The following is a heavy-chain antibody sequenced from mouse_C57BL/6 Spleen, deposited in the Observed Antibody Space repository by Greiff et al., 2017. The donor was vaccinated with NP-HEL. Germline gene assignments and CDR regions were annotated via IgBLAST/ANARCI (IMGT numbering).Heavy chain of an antibody. CDR1: GYTFTSYW. CDR3: ARARRGNAMDY. Sequence: VQLQQPGAELVKPGASVKLSCKASGYTFTSYWMQWVKQRPGQGLEWIGEIDPSDSYTNYNQKFKGKATLTVDTSSSTAYMQLSSLTSEDSAVYYCARARRGNAMDYWGQGTSVTVSS. V-gene: IGHV1-50*01. CDR2: IDPSDSYT. J-gene: IGHJ4*01.